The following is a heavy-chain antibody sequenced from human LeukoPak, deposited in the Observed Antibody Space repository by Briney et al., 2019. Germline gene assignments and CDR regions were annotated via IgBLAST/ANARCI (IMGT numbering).Heavy chain of an antibody. CDR3: ARGGKDKYCSSMTCPFFDY. CDR1: GFTFSSSW. CDR2: INQDGTEK. D-gene: IGHD2-2*01. J-gene: IGHJ4*02. Sequence: PGGSLRLSCAASGFTFSSSWMSWVRQAPGKGLEWVANINQDGTEKYYVDSVKGRFTISRDNAKNSLYLQMNSLRAEDTAVYYCARGGKDKYCSSMTCPFFDYWGQGTLVTVSP. V-gene: IGHV3-7*01.